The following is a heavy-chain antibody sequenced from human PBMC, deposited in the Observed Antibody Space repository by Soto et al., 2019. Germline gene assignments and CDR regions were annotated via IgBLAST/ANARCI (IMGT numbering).Heavy chain of an antibody. CDR3: ATMTTVTSDY. D-gene: IGHD4-4*01. CDR2: ISSSSSYI. CDR1: GFAFSSYS. J-gene: IGHJ4*02. Sequence: EVQLVESGGGLVKPGGSLRLSCAASGFAFSSYSMNWVRQAPGKGLEWVSSISSSSSYIYYADSVKGRFTISRDNAKNSLYLQMNSLRAEDTAVYYCATMTTVTSDYWGQGTLVTVSS. V-gene: IGHV3-21*01.